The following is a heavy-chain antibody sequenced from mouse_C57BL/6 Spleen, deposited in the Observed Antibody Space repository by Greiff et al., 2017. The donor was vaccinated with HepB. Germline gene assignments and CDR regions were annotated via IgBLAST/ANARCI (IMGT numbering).Heavy chain of an antibody. Sequence: VQLQQSGPELVKPGASVKISCKASGYAFSSSWMNWVKQRPGKGLEWIGGSYPGNGDTNYNGKFKGKATLTTDKSSSTAYMQLSSLTSEDSAVYFWARARRTGTNYWGQGTTLTVSS. CDR3: ARARRTGTNY. J-gene: IGHJ2*01. CDR1: GYAFSSSW. V-gene: IGHV1-82*01. CDR2: SYPGNGDT.